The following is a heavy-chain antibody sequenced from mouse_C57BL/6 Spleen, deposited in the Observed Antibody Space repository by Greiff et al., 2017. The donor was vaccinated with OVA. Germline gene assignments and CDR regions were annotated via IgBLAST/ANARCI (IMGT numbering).Heavy chain of an antibody. CDR3: ESEGESLLDY. CDR2: INPCSGYT. V-gene: IGHV1-4*01. Sequence: VQLQQSGAELARPGASVKMSCKASGYTFTSYSMHWVKQRPGQGLEWIGYINPCSGYTKYNQKFKDKATLTADKSSSTAYMQLSRLTSEDSAVYDSESEGESLLDYWGQGTTLTVSS. CDR1: GYTFTSYS. J-gene: IGHJ2*01.